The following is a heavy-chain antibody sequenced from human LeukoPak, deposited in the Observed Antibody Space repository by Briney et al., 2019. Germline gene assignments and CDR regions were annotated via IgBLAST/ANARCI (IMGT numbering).Heavy chain of an antibody. J-gene: IGHJ3*02. CDR1: GGTFSSYA. V-gene: IGHV1-8*02. D-gene: IGHD6-13*01. CDR2: MNPNSGNT. CDR3: ARGYGRESSSSWHDAFDI. Sequence: GASVKVSCKASGGTFSSYAISWVRQAPGQGLEWMGWMNPNSGNTGYAQKFQGRVTVTRNTSIGTAYMELSSLRSEDTAVYYCARGYGRESSSSWHDAFDIWGQGTMVTVSS.